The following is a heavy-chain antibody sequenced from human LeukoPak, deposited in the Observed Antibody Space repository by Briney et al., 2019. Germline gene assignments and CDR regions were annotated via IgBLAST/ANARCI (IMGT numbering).Heavy chain of an antibody. J-gene: IGHJ5*02. CDR3: VEGGIAPLNWFDP. Sequence: ASVKVSCKASGYTFTSYGISWVRQAPGQGLEWMGWISAYNGNTNYAQKLQGRVTMTTDKSTSTAYMELSSLRSEDTAVYYCVEGGIAPLNWFDPWGQGTLVTVSS. CDR2: ISAYNGNT. D-gene: IGHD6-13*01. CDR1: GYTFTSYG. V-gene: IGHV1-18*01.